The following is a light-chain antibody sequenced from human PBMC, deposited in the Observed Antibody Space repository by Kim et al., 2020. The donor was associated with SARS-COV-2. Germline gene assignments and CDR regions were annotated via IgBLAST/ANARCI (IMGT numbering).Light chain of an antibody. CDR3: QNYDGAPWT. J-gene: IGKJ1*01. CDR1: QDISNY. V-gene: IGKV1-27*01. CDR2: SAS. Sequence: ASVGDLVTITCRASQDISNYVAWYQQKPGKVPKVLIYSASALRSGVPSRFSGSGSGTDFTLTISSLQPEDVATYYCQNYDGAPWTFGQGTKVDIK.